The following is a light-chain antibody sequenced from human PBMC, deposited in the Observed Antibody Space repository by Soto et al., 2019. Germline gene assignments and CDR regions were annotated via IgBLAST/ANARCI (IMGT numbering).Light chain of an antibody. CDR3: AAWDDSLNGQV. Sequence: QSVLTQPPSASGTPGQRVTISCSGSSSNIGGNIVNWYQHLPGTARKLLIYNHNQRPSGVPDRFSGSKSGTSASLAISGLQSDDEADYYCAAWDDSLNGQVFGGGTKLTVL. CDR2: NHN. J-gene: IGLJ2*01. V-gene: IGLV1-44*01. CDR1: SSNIGGNI.